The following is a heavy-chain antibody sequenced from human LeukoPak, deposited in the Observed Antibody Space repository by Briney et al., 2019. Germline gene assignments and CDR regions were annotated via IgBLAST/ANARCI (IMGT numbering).Heavy chain of an antibody. D-gene: IGHD1-26*01. Sequence: GASVKVSCKASSYTFTNYAFTWVRQAPGQGLEWMGWISAYNGNTNYAQKLQGRVTMTEDTSTDTAYMELSSLRSEDTAVYYCATRMAYSGSYTGYYFDYWGQGTLVTVSS. CDR3: ATRMAYSGSYTGYYFDY. V-gene: IGHV1-18*01. CDR2: ISAYNGNT. CDR1: SYTFTNYA. J-gene: IGHJ4*02.